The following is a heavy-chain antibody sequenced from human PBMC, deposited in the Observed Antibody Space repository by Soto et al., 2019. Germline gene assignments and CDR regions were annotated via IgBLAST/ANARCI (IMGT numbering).Heavy chain of an antibody. CDR1: GFTFSSYD. J-gene: IGHJ4*02. Sequence: AGSLTLSCAASGFTFSSYDMHWVRQAPGKGLGWVSVISYDGSNKYYADSVQSRFTISRDNSTNKMYLNMNSLRAEDTAVYYCARDGYSSSWYRDYFDYWGQGTLVTVSS. D-gene: IGHD6-13*01. CDR2: ISYDGSNK. V-gene: IGHV3-30-3*01. CDR3: ARDGYSSSWYRDYFDY.